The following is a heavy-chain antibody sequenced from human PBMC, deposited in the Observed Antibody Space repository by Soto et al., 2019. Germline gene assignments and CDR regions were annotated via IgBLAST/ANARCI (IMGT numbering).Heavy chain of an antibody. D-gene: IGHD2-21*02. J-gene: IGHJ6*02. V-gene: IGHV4-39*01. CDR2: IYSSGRS. CDR1: GSPRTTTGYC. CDR3: VRHATDHTASYYSAMEP. Sequence: PXVTLPPTVGVSGSPRTTTGYCVDRIRQPPGKGLEWIGSIYSSGRSYYKTHLSSRVTISLDTAKNQIYLKVNSVTAADTAVHYCVRHATDHTASYYSAMEPRGQGATVTGS.